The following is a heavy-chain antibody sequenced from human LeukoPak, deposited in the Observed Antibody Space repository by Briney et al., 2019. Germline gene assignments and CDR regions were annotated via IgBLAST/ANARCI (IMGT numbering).Heavy chain of an antibody. CDR1: GYTFTIYY. J-gene: IGHJ4*02. Sequence: ASVKVTFKASGYTFTIYYMHWVRQAPGQGQEWMGVINPSGGSTSYEQKFQGRVTMTRDTSTSTVYMELSSLRSEDTAVYYCAREGSGSYFNPSRDFDYWGQGTLVTVSS. V-gene: IGHV1-46*01. D-gene: IGHD1-26*01. CDR2: INPSGGST. CDR3: AREGSGSYFNPSRDFDY.